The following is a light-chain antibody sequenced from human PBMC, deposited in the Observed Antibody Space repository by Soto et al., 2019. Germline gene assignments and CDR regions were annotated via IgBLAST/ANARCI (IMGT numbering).Light chain of an antibody. V-gene: IGLV2-14*01. CDR3: VSYATSTTLYV. CDR1: SSDVGSFNY. Sequence: QSALTQPASVSGSPGQSITISCTATSSDVGSFNYVSWYQHHPGKAPKLIIYEVTSRPSGVSNRFSGSKSGNTASLTISRLQAEDEADYYCVSYATSTTLYVFGSGTKVTVL. J-gene: IGLJ1*01. CDR2: EVT.